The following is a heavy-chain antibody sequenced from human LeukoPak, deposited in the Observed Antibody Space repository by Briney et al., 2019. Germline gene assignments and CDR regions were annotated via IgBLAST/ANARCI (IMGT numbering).Heavy chain of an antibody. J-gene: IGHJ3*02. Sequence: SETLSLTCAVSGGSISSSNWWSWVRQPPGKGLEWIGEIYHSGSTYYNPSLKSRVTISVDKSKNQFSLKLSSVTAADTAVYYCARGYGSGSLNDAFDIWGQGTMVTVSS. CDR2: IYHSGST. CDR1: GGSISSSNW. D-gene: IGHD3-10*01. V-gene: IGHV4-4*02. CDR3: ARGYGSGSLNDAFDI.